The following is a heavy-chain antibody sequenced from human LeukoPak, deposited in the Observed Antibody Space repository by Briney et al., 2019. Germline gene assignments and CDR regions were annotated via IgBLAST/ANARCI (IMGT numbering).Heavy chain of an antibody. D-gene: IGHD7-27*01. CDR2: FDPEDGET. Sequence: ASVKVSCKVSGYTLTELSMHWVRQAPGKGLEWMGGFDPEDGETIYAQKFQGRVTMTEDTSTDTAYMELSSLRSEDTAVYYCATAGAPYWYFDLWGRGTLVTVSS. J-gene: IGHJ2*01. V-gene: IGHV1-24*01. CDR3: ATAGAPYWYFDL. CDR1: GYTLTELS.